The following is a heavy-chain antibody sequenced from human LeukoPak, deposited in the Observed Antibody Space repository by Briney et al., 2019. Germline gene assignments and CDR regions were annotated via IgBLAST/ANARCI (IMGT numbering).Heavy chain of an antibody. D-gene: IGHD5-24*01. J-gene: IGHJ6*01. CDR3: ARDGVEMDTRLRYYYYYYGMDV. CDR2: INSDGSST. V-gene: IGHV3-74*01. CDR1: GFTFSSYW. Sequence: GGSLRLSCAASGFTFSSYWMHWVRHAPGKGLVWVSRINSDGSSTIYADSVKRRFTISRDNAKNTLYLQMNSLRAEDTAVYYCARDGVEMDTRLRYYYYYYGMDVWGQGTTVTVSS.